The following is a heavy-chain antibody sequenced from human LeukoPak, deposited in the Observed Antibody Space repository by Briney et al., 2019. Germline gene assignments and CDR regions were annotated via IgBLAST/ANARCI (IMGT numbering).Heavy chain of an antibody. V-gene: IGHV3-74*01. CDR1: EFMFSAYW. Sequence: PSGGSLRLSCAASEFMFSAYWMHWVRHAPGKGLVWVSRINSDGTTRDYADSVKGRFTISRDNAKNTVYLQMNSLIDEDTAVYYCARGIRGSYGLDYWGQGTLVIVSS. J-gene: IGHJ4*02. CDR3: ARGIRGSYGLDY. D-gene: IGHD5-18*01. CDR2: INSDGTTR.